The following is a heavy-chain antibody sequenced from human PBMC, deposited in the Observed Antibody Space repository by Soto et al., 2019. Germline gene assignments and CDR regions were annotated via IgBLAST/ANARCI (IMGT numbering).Heavy chain of an antibody. D-gene: IGHD6-19*01. Sequence: PGGSLRLSCAASGFTFSSYAMSWVRQAPGKGLEWVSAISGSGGSTYYADSVKGRFTISRDNSKNTLYLQMNSLRAEDTAVYYCAKVIRVGFWAVAGTSRYENWFDPWGQGTLVTVSS. CDR2: ISGSGGST. J-gene: IGHJ5*02. CDR3: AKVIRVGFWAVAGTSRYENWFDP. CDR1: GFTFSSYA. V-gene: IGHV3-23*01.